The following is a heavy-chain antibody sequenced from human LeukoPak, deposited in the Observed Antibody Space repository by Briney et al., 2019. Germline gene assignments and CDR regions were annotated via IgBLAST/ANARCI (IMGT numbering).Heavy chain of an antibody. CDR2: ISWNSDSI. CDR1: GFTFDDYA. CDR3: AKVMITFGGVRYGMDV. D-gene: IGHD3-16*01. Sequence: PGRSLRLSCAASGFTFDDYAMHWVRQVPGKGLEWVSGISWNSDSIGYADSVKGRFTISRDNAKNSLYLQMNSLRAEGTALYYCAKVMITFGGVRYGMDVWGQGTTVTVSS. J-gene: IGHJ6*02. V-gene: IGHV3-9*01.